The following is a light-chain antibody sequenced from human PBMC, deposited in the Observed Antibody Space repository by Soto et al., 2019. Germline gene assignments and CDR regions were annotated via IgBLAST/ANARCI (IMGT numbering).Light chain of an antibody. CDR1: QSVSSN. Sequence: EIVMTQSPATLSVSPGERATLSCRASQSVSSNLAWYQQKPGQAPRLLIYGASTRATGIPARFSGSGSGSEVTLTISSLQSEDFAVYYCQQYHNWPYTFGQGTKLEIK. CDR3: QQYHNWPYT. CDR2: GAS. J-gene: IGKJ2*01. V-gene: IGKV3-15*01.